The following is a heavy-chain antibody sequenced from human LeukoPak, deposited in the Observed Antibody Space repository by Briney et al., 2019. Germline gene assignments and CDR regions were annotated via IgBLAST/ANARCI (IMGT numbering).Heavy chain of an antibody. J-gene: IGHJ3*02. Sequence: GGSLRLSCAASGFTFSSYAMHWVRQAPGKGLEWVAVISYDGSNKYYADSVKGRFTISRDNSKNTLYLQMNSLRAEDTAVYYCARDGLATQCSGGSCYSDAFDIWCQGTMVTVSS. CDR2: ISYDGSNK. V-gene: IGHV3-30-3*01. CDR3: ARDGLATQCSGGSCYSDAFDI. CDR1: GFTFSSYA. D-gene: IGHD2-15*01.